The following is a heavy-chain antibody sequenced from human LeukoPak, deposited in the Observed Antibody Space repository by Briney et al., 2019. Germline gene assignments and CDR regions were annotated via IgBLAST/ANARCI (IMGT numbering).Heavy chain of an antibody. CDR2: IFSSGSA. CDR1: GASISGYY. J-gene: IGHJ2*01. D-gene: IGHD2-15*01. V-gene: IGHV4-4*07. CDR3: VREDYCSGGTCYYYWNFDL. Sequence: SETLSLTCTVSGASISGYYWNWIRQPAGKGLEWIGRIFSSGSANYNSSLKSRVTMSVDTSKNQFSPKMNSVTAADTAVYYCVREDYCSGGTCYYYWNFDLWGRGTLVTVSS.